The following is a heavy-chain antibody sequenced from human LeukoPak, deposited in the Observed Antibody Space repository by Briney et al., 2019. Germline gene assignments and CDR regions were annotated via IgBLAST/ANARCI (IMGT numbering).Heavy chain of an antibody. CDR3: ASSGIAETNLKY. V-gene: IGHV1-69*01. Sequence: SVKVSCKASGGTFSSYAISWVRQAPGQGLEWMGGIIPIFGTANYAQKFQGRVTITADESTSTAYMELSSLRSEDTAVYYCASSGIAETNLKYWGQGTLVTVSS. CDR2: IIPIFGTA. J-gene: IGHJ4*02. CDR1: GGTFSSYA. D-gene: IGHD6-13*01.